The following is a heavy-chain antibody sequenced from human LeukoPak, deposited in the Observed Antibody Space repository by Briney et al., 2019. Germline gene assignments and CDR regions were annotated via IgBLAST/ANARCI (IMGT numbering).Heavy chain of an antibody. J-gene: IGHJ4*02. Sequence: GGSLRLSCAASGFTVSYVWMSWVRQAPGKGLEWVGRIKSKTDGGTIDYVAPVKGRFTISRDDSKNTLYLQMNSLKTEDTAAYYCTTGNYDILTGYYGGDYWGQGTLVTVS. CDR1: GFTVSYVW. D-gene: IGHD3-9*01. CDR2: IKSKTDGGTI. CDR3: TTGNYDILTGYYGGDY. V-gene: IGHV3-15*01.